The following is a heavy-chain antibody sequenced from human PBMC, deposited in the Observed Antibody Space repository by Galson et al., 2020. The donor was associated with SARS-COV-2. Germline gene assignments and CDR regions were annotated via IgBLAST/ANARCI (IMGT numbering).Heavy chain of an antibody. J-gene: IGHJ4*02. CDR1: GFTFSSYA. V-gene: IGHV3-23*01. Sequence: GESLKISCAASGFTFSSYAMSWVRQAPGKGLEWVSAISGSGGSTYYADSVKGRFTISRDNSKNTLYLQMNSLRAEDTAVYYCAKTGSVAVAGYDYWGQGTLVTVSS. CDR3: AKTGSVAVAGYDY. CDR2: ISGSGGST. D-gene: IGHD6-19*01.